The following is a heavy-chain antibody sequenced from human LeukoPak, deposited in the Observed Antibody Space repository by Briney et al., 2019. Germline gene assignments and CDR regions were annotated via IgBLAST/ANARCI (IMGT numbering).Heavy chain of an antibody. J-gene: IGHJ5*02. CDR2: TYYRSKWYN. V-gene: IGHV6-1*01. Sequence: SQTLSLTCAISGDSVSSNSAAWNWIRQSPSRGLEWLGRTYYRSKWYNDYAVSVKSRITINPDTSKNQFSLQLNSVTPEDTAVYYCARGRGLPIFGVASGWFDPWGQGTLVTVSS. D-gene: IGHD3-3*01. CDR1: GDSVSSNSAA. CDR3: ARGRGLPIFGVASGWFDP.